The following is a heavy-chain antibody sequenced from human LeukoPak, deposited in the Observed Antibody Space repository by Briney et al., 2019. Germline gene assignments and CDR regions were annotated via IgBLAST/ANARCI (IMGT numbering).Heavy chain of an antibody. CDR1: GYTFTSYG. CDR3: ARVLFQLLRSNWFDP. D-gene: IGHD2-2*01. J-gene: IGHJ5*02. Sequence: GASVKVSCKASGYTFTSYGISWVRQAPGQGPEWMGWISAYNSNTNYAQKLQGRVTMTTDTSTSTAYMELRSLRSDDTAVYYCARVLFQLLRSNWFDPWGQGTLVTVSS. CDR2: ISAYNSNT. V-gene: IGHV1-18*01.